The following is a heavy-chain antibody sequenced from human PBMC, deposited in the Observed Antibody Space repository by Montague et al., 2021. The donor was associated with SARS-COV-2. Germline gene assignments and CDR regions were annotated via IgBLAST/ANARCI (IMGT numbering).Heavy chain of an antibody. V-gene: IGHV3-30-3*01. CDR1: GFTFSSHA. CDR2: ISYDGSNK. CDR3: AREGSVLGVEAFDI. Sequence: SLRLSCAASGFTFSSHAMHWVRQAPGKGLEWVAVISYDGSNKYYADSVKGRFTISRDNSKNTLYLQMNSLRAEDTAVYYCAREGSVLGVEAFDIWGQGTMVTVSS. D-gene: IGHD3-16*01. J-gene: IGHJ3*02.